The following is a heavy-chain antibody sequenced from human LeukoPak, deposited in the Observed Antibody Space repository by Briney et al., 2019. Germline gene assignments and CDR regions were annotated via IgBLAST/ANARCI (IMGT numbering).Heavy chain of an antibody. CDR2: IYYSGST. J-gene: IGHJ6*02. CDR1: GGSISSYY. D-gene: IGHD1-20*01. Sequence: PSETLSLTCTVSGGSISSYYWSWIRQPPGKGLEWIGYIYYSGSTNYNPSLKSRVTISVDTPKNQFSLKLSSVTAADTAVYYCARLASLSITGTTSYYYYGMDVWGQGTTVTVSS. V-gene: IGHV4-59*08. CDR3: ARLASLSITGTTSYYYYGMDV.